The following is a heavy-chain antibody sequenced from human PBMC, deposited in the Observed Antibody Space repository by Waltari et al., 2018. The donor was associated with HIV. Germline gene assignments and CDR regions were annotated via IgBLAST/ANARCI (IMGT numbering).Heavy chain of an antibody. CDR1: DLTLSNYW. V-gene: IGHV3-74*03. CDR2: TKSDGDRT. J-gene: IGHJ6*02. Sequence: QLVESGGGFVQPGESLRLSCVASDLTLSNYWMHWVRQVPGKGLVWDSRTKSDGDRTTYAASVKGRFTISRDNAKKSVYLQMNSLRVEATAVFYCTRRTPSGTYGMDVWGQGTTVTVSS. CDR3: TRRTPSGTYGMDV. D-gene: IGHD1-26*01.